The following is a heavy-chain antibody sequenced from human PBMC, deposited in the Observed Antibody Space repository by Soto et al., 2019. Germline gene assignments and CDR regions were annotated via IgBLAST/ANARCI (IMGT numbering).Heavy chain of an antibody. D-gene: IGHD4-17*01. CDR1: GFTFSSYA. V-gene: IGHV3-30-3*01. J-gene: IGHJ5*02. CDR2: ISYDGSNK. Sequence: PGGSLRLSCAASGFTFSSYAMHWVRQAPGKGLEWVAVISYDGSNKYYADSVKGRFTISRDNSKNTLYLQMNSLRAEDTAVYYCARDAYLMTYLGLRLREGWFDPWGQGTLVTVSS. CDR3: ARDAYLMTYLGLRLREGWFDP.